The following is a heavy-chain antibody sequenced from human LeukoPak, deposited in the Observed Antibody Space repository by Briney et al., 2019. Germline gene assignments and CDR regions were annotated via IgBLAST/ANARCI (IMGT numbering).Heavy chain of an antibody. Sequence: KPSETLSLTCTVSGGSINTYYWSWIRQPPGKGLEWIGYIYYSGSTNYNPSLKSRVIILVDTSKNQFSLKLSSVTAADTAVYYCARSRVTMVRGSPNWNFDYWGQGILVTVSS. CDR2: IYYSGST. D-gene: IGHD3-10*01. V-gene: IGHV4-59*01. CDR3: ARSRVTMVRGSPNWNFDY. J-gene: IGHJ4*02. CDR1: GGSINTYY.